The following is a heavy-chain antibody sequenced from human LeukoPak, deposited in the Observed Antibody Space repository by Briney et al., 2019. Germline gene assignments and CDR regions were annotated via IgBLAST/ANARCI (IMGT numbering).Heavy chain of an antibody. CDR2: VYYSGSS. CDR3: ARSLTTGIDWFDP. CDR1: GDSISNYY. V-gene: IGHV4-59*08. D-gene: IGHD4/OR15-4a*01. Sequence: PSETLSLTCTVSGDSISNYYWSWIRQPPGQGLEWIGCVYYSGSSNYDPSLKSRVTISLDTSKNQFSLRLNSVTAADTAVYYCARSLTTGIDWFDPWGQGTLVTVSS. J-gene: IGHJ5*02.